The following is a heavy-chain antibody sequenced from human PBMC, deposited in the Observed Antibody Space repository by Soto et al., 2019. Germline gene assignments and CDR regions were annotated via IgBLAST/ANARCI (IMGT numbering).Heavy chain of an antibody. CDR2: IYYSGST. CDR3: ARDRGYYGSGSYYPPED. Sequence: QVQLQESGPGLVKPSETLSLTCNVSGGSISSDYWSWIRQPPGKGLEWIGYIYYSGSTKYNPSLQSRVTISVDTSKYRFSLKLSSVTAADTAVYYCARDRGYYGSGSYYPPEDWGQGTLVTVSS. V-gene: IGHV4-59*01. CDR1: GGSISSDY. D-gene: IGHD3-10*01. J-gene: IGHJ4*02.